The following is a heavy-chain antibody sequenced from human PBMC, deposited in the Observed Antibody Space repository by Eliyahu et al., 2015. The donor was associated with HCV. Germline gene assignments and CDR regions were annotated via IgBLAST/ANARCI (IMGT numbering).Heavy chain of an antibody. CDR2: VSGSGDKT. CDR1: GFTFSSYA. Sequence: EVQLLESGGGLVQPGGSXXXXCAASGFTFSSYAMSWLRQAPGKGLEWXSTVSGSGDKTYYADSVKGRFTISRDNSKNTLYLLMNSLGAEDTAIFYCARADYGNYFWGQGTLVTVSS. CDR3: ARADYGNYF. D-gene: IGHD4-11*01. J-gene: IGHJ4*02. V-gene: IGHV3-23*01.